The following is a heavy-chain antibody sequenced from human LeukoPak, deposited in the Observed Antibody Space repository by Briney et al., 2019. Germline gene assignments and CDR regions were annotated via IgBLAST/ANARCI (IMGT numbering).Heavy chain of an antibody. Sequence: ASVTVSCKASGGTFSSYAISWVRQAPGQGLEWMGGIIPIFGTANYAQKFQGRVTITTDESTSTAYMELSSLRSEDTAVYYCARAYCSSTSCPLDYWGQGTLVTVSS. J-gene: IGHJ4*02. CDR1: GGTFSSYA. CDR3: ARAYCSSTSCPLDY. V-gene: IGHV1-69*05. CDR2: IIPIFGTA. D-gene: IGHD2-2*01.